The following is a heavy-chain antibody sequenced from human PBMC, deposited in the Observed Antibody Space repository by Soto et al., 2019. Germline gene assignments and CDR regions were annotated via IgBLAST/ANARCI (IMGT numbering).Heavy chain of an antibody. Sequence: SVKVSCKASGYTFTSYAMHWVRQAPGQRLEWMGWINAGNGNTKYSQKFQGRVTITRDTSASTAYMELSSLRSEDTAVYYCAREPILEWLSPGAFDIWGQGTMVTVS. V-gene: IGHV1-3*01. D-gene: IGHD3-3*01. CDR2: INAGNGNT. CDR1: GYTFTSYA. CDR3: AREPILEWLSPGAFDI. J-gene: IGHJ3*02.